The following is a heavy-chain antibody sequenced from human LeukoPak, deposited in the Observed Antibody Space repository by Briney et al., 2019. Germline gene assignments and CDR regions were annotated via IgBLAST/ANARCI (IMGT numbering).Heavy chain of an antibody. CDR3: ARDHYDYVWGSYRRYYFDY. D-gene: IGHD3-16*02. J-gene: IGHJ4*02. V-gene: IGHV3-30-3*01. CDR1: GYTFSNNA. CDR2: ISSDGSNK. Sequence: GGSLRLSCAASGYTFSNNAMHWVRQASGKGLEWVAVISSDGSNKYYADSVKGRFTISRDNSKNTLFLQMNSLRAEDTAVYYCARDHYDYVWGSYRRYYFDYWGQGTLVTVSS.